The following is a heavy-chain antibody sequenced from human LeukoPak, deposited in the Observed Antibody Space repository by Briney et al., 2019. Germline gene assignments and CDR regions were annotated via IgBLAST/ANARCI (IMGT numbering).Heavy chain of an antibody. CDR3: ARGELYYMDV. J-gene: IGHJ6*03. Sequence: PSETLSLTCTVSGGSISSYYWSWIRQPPGKGLEWIGYIYYSGSTNYNPSLKSRVTISVDTSKNQFSLKLSSVSAADTAVYYCARGELYYMDVWGKGTTVTVSS. CDR2: IYYSGST. D-gene: IGHD1-7*01. CDR1: GGSISSYY. V-gene: IGHV4-59*01.